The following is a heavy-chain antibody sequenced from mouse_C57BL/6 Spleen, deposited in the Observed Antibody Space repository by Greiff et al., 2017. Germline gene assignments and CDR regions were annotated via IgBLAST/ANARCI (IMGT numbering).Heavy chain of an antibody. CDR2: INPNNGGT. D-gene: IGHD1-1*01. V-gene: IGHV1-22*01. CDR1: GYTFTDYN. Sequence: VQLQQSGPELVKPGASVKMSCKASGYTFTDYNMHWVKQSPGKSLEWIGYINPNNGGTSYNQKFKGKATLTVDKSSSTAYMELRSLTSEDSAVYYCAGGGYDGGSYRYFDVWGTGTTVTVSS. CDR3: AGGGYDGGSYRYFDV. J-gene: IGHJ1*03.